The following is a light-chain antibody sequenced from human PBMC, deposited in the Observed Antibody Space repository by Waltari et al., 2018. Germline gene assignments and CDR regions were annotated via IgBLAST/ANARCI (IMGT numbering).Light chain of an antibody. CDR3: SSYTSSSTWV. CDR2: DVS. J-gene: IGLJ3*02. Sequence: QSALTQPASVSGSPGQSITISCTGTSRDVGGYNYVPWYQQHPGKAPKVMIYDVSKRPSGVSNRFSGSKSGNTASLTISGLQAEDEADYYCSSYTSSSTWVFGGGTKLTVL. CDR1: SRDVGGYNY. V-gene: IGLV2-14*01.